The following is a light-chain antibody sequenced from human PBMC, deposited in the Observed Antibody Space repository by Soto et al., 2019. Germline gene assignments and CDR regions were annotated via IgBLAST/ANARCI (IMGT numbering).Light chain of an antibody. CDR1: LSVRSSY. CDR2: GA. J-gene: IGKJ5*01. CDR3: QQYGSSPIT. Sequence: EIVLTQSPGTLSLSPGERATLSCRASLSVRSSYLAWYQQRPGQPPRLLMDGATRATGIPDRFSGSGSGTDFTLTISSLEPEDFAVYYCQQYGSSPITFGQGTRLESK. V-gene: IGKV3-20*01.